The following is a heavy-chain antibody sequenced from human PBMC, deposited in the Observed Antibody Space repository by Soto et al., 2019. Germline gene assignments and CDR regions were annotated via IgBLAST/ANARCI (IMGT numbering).Heavy chain of an antibody. D-gene: IGHD1-26*01. V-gene: IGHV1-69*12. CDR3: ARVESVVGAVLVGYFDY. J-gene: IGHJ4*02. Sequence: QVQLVQSGAEVKKPGSSVKVSCKASGGTFSSYAISWVRQAPGQGLEWMGGIIPIFGTANYAQKFQGRVTITADESTSTAYMELSSLRSEDTAVYYCARVESVVGAVLVGYFDYWGQGTLVIVSS. CDR1: GGTFSSYA. CDR2: IIPIFGTA.